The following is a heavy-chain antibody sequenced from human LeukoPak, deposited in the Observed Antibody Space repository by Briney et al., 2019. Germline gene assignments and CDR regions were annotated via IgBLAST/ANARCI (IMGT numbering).Heavy chain of an antibody. CDR2: IYHSGST. Sequence: SGTLSLTCAVSGGSISSSNWWSWVRQPPGKGLEWIGEIYHSGSTNYNPSLKSRVTISVDKSKNQFSLKLSSVTAADTAAYYCARLYGSGSYYAQYYFDYWGQGTLVTVSS. V-gene: IGHV4-4*02. D-gene: IGHD3-10*01. CDR3: ARLYGSGSYYAQYYFDY. CDR1: GGSISSSNW. J-gene: IGHJ4*02.